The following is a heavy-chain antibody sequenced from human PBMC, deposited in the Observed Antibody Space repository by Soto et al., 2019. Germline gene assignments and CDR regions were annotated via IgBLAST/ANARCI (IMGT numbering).Heavy chain of an antibody. J-gene: IGHJ6*02. CDR3: ARMITFGGVIVPRPLGMDV. Sequence: SGPTLVNPTETLTLTCTVSGFSLSNARMGVSWIRQPPGKALEWLAHIFSNDEKSYSTSLKSRLPISKDTSKSQVVLTMTNMDPVDTATYYCARMITFGGVIVPRPLGMDVWGQGTTVTVSS. CDR1: GFSLSNARMG. V-gene: IGHV2-26*01. CDR2: IFSNDEK. D-gene: IGHD3-16*02.